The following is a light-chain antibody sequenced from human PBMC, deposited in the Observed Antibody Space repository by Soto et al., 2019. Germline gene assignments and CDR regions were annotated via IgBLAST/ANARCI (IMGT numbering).Light chain of an antibody. CDR3: QQNKEWPPTT. V-gene: IGKV3-15*01. J-gene: IGKJ4*01. CDR2: GAS. CDR1: QSVNSN. Sequence: EIVMTQSPATLSVSPGERATLSCRASQSVNSNLAWYRQKPGQAPRLLIYGASTRATGIPARFSGSGSGTEFTPTINCLRSEDFAVFECQQNKEWPPTTLGGGTKLEIK.